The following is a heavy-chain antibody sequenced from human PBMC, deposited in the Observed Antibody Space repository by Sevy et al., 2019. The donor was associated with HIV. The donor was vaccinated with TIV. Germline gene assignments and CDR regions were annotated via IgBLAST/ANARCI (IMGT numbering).Heavy chain of an antibody. V-gene: IGHV3-7*01. CDR3: ARAVTPHRDYLRTMDV. Sequence: GGSLRLSCAASGFMFSNYWMTWVRQAPGKGLEWVANIKEDGSEKYYVDSVKGRFSISRDNAKNSLHLQLNTLRPEDTAVYYCARAVTPHRDYLRTMDVWGKGTTVTVSS. D-gene: IGHD4-17*01. CDR2: IKEDGSEK. J-gene: IGHJ6*04. CDR1: GFMFSNYW.